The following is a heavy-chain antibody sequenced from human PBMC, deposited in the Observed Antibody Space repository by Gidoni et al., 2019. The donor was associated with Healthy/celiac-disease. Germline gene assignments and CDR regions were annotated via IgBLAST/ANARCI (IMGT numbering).Heavy chain of an antibody. D-gene: IGHD3-10*01. Sequence: QVQLVQSGAEVKKPGASVKVSCQASGYTFTSYYIHWLRQAPGQGLEWMGIINPSGGSTSYAQKFQGRVTMTRDTSTSTVYMELSSLRSEDTAVYYCASGNYGSGSYRGDYYYYGMDVWGQGTTVTVSS. CDR2: INPSGGST. CDR3: ASGNYGSGSYRGDYYYYGMDV. V-gene: IGHV1-46*01. J-gene: IGHJ6*02. CDR1: GYTFTSYY.